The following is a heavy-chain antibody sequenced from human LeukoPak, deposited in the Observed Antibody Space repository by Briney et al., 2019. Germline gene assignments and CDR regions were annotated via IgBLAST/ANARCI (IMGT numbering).Heavy chain of an antibody. J-gene: IGHJ4*02. CDR3: ARQEVGATSLFDY. CDR1: GGSISSSSYY. D-gene: IGHD1-26*01. CDR2: IYYSGST. V-gene: IGHV4-39*01. Sequence: SETLSLTCTVSGGSISSSSYYWGWTRQPPGKGLEWIGSIYYSGSTYYNPSLKSRVTISVDTSKNQFSLKLSSVTAADTAVYYCARQEVGATSLFDYWGQGTLVTVSS.